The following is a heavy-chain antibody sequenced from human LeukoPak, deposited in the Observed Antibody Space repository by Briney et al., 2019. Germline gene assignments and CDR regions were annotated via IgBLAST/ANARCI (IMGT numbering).Heavy chain of an antibody. J-gene: IGHJ4*02. CDR2: ISYDGSNK. CDR3: AKTGYGDYGGFDY. CDR1: GFTFSSYA. V-gene: IGHV3-30*18. Sequence: PGGSLRLSCAASGFTFSSYAMPWVRQAPGKGLEWVAVISYDGSNKYYADSVKGRFTISRDNSKNTLYLQMNSLRAEDTAVYYCAKTGYGDYGGFDYWGQGTLVTVSS. D-gene: IGHD4-17*01.